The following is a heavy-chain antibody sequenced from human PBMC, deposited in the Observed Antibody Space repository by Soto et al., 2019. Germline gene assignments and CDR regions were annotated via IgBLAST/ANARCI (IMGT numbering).Heavy chain of an antibody. Sequence: GGSLRLSCAASGFTFSSYGMHWVRQAPGKGLEWVAVIRYDGSNKYYADSVKGRFTISRDNSKNTLYLQMNSLRAEDTAVYYCARDQRGYRSSSGVDYWGQGTLVTVSS. CDR2: IRYDGSNK. CDR3: ARDQRGYRSSSGVDY. J-gene: IGHJ4*02. V-gene: IGHV3-33*01. D-gene: IGHD6-6*01. CDR1: GFTFSSYG.